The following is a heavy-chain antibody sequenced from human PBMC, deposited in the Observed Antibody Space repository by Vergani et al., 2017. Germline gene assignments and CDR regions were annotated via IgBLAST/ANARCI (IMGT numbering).Heavy chain of an antibody. J-gene: IGHJ4*02. CDR1: GFTFSSYG. CDR3: AKDPRYGDYIGYFDY. D-gene: IGHD4-17*01. CDR2: ISYDGSNK. Sequence: QVQLVESGGGVVQPGRSLRLSCAASGFTFSSYGMHWVRQAPGKGLEWVAVISYDGSNKYYADSVKGRFTISRDNSKNTLYLQMNILRAEDTAVYYCAKDPRYGDYIGYFDYWGQGTLVTVSS. V-gene: IGHV3-30*18.